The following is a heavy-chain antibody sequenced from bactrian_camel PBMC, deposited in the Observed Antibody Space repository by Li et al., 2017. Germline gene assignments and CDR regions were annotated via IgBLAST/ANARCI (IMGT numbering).Heavy chain of an antibody. D-gene: IGHD2*01. CDR2: IYTLLGNT. CDR3: AAGIMWCGLAQSEYDY. J-gene: IGHJ4*01. CDR1: GYC. Sequence: QVQLVESGGGSVQVGGSLRLSCTGSGYCMGWFRQSPGKEREGVAAIYTLLGNTYYSDSVKGRFTLSQASAKNTVTLQMNSLKPEDTAMYYCAAGIMWCGLAQSEYDYWGQGTQVTVS. V-gene: IGHV3S1*01.